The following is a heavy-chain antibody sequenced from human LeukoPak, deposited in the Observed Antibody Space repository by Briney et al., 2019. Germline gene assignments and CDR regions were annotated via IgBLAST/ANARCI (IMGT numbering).Heavy chain of an antibody. D-gene: IGHD2-2*01. CDR1: GYTFTSYD. CDR3: ARGYCSSTSCYWGPSDAFDI. CDR2: MNPNSGNT. J-gene: IGHJ3*02. Sequence: ASVKVSCKASGYTFTSYDINWVRQATGQGLEWMGWMNPNSGNTGYAQKFQGRVTMTRNTSISTAYMELSSLRSGDTAVYYCARGYCSSTSCYWGPSDAFDIWGQGTMVTVSS. V-gene: IGHV1-8*01.